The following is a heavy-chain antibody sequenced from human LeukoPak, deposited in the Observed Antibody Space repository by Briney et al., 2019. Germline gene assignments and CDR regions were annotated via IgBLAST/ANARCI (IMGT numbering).Heavy chain of an antibody. D-gene: IGHD6-13*01. Sequence: GGSLRLSCAASGLTFSNYAMNWVRQASGKGLEWVSGITDSGRKTYYADSVKGRFSISRDNSRNTVYLQMSDLRAEDTAVYYCARGPLIAAAGTWWGQGTLVTVSS. CDR1: GLTFSNYA. J-gene: IGHJ4*02. CDR2: ITDSGRKT. CDR3: ARGPLIAAAGTW. V-gene: IGHV3-23*01.